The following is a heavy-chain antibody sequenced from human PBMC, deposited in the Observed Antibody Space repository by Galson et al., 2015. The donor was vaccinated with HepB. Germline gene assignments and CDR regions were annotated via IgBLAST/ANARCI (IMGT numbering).Heavy chain of an antibody. V-gene: IGHV3-30-3*01. CDR3: ARGGPRDYDSSGYYYGMDV. CDR1: GFTFSSYA. J-gene: IGHJ6*02. D-gene: IGHD3-22*01. Sequence: SLRLSCAASGFTFSSYAMHWVRQAPGKGLEWVAVISYDGSNKYYADSVKGRFTISRDNSKNTLYLQMNSLRAEDTAVYYCARGGPRDYDSSGYYYGMDVWGQGTTVTVSS. CDR2: ISYDGSNK.